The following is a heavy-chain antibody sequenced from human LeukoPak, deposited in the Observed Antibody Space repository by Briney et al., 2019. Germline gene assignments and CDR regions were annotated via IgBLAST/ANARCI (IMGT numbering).Heavy chain of an antibody. V-gene: IGHV4-34*01. Sequence: SETLSLTCAVYGGSFSVYYWGWIRQPPGKGLEWIGEINHSGSTNYNPSLKSRVTISVDTSKNQFSLKLGSVTAADTAVYYCARGFTYYYDSSGYYFDYWGQGTLVTVSS. CDR2: INHSGST. CDR3: ARGFTYYYDSSGYYFDY. J-gene: IGHJ4*02. D-gene: IGHD3-22*01. CDR1: GGSFSVYY.